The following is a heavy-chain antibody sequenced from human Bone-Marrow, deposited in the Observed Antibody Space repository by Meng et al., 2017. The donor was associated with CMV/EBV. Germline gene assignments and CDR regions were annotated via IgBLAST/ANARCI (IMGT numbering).Heavy chain of an antibody. D-gene: IGHD3-22*01. CDR1: GFTFSSYW. CDR2: IKQDGSEK. Sequence: GGSLRLSCAASGFTFSSYWMSWVRQAPGKGLEWVANIKQDGSEKYYVDSVKGRFTISRDNAKNSLYLQMNSLRAEDTAVYYCARIGVITDYYYYYGMDVWGQGTVVTVSS. CDR3: ARIGVITDYYYYYGMDV. V-gene: IGHV3-7*01. J-gene: IGHJ6*02.